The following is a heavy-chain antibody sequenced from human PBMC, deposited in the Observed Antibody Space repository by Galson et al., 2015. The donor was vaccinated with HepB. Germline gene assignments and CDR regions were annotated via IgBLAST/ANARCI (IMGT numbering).Heavy chain of an antibody. Sequence: SLRLSCAASGFTFSSYSMNWIRQAPGKGLEWVSSISSGSSYIYYADSVKGRFTISRDNAKNSLYLQMNSLRAEDTAVYYCSTDCGGDCHNDYGGQGTLVTVSS. CDR3: STDCGGDCHNDY. J-gene: IGHJ4*02. CDR2: ISSGSSYI. D-gene: IGHD2-21*02. CDR1: GFTFSSYS. V-gene: IGHV3-21*01.